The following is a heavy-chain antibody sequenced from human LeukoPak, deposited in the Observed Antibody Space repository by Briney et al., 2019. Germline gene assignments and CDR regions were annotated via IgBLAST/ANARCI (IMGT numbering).Heavy chain of an antibody. J-gene: IGHJ4*02. V-gene: IGHV1-2*02. D-gene: IGHD3-22*01. CDR2: INPNSGGT. Sequence: ASVKVSCKASGYTFTGYFIHWVRQAPGQGLEWMGWINPNSGGTNYAQKFQGRVTMTRDTSISTAYMKLSRLRSDDTAVYYCARDERYDSSGYPFDYWGQGTLVTVSS. CDR3: ARDERYDSSGYPFDY. CDR1: GYTFTGYF.